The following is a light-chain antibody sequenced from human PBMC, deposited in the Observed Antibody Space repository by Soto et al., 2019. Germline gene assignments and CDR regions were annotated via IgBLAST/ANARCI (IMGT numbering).Light chain of an antibody. V-gene: IGKV1-5*01. CDR3: QQYNSYRT. J-gene: IGKJ1*01. CDR1: QSISSW. CDR2: GAS. Sequence: DIQMTQSPSTLSASVGDRVTITCRASQSISSWLAWYQQKPGKAPKLRIYGASSLESGVPSRFSGSGSGTEFTLTISSLQPYDFAIYYCQQYNSYRTFGQGTKVEIK.